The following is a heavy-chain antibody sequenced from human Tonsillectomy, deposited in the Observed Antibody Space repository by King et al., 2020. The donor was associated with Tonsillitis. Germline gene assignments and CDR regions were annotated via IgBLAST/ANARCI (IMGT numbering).Heavy chain of an antibody. J-gene: IGHJ5*02. V-gene: IGHV4-39*07. CDR1: GDSINNNNYL. CDR2: IHYSGST. D-gene: IGHD2-21*01. Sequence: QLQESGPGLVKPSETLSLTCSVSGDSINNNNYLWGWARQPPGQGLEWIGSIHYSGSTYYNPSLKSRVTISVDTSRNRFSLKMTFVTAADTAVYYCARHPVWWSDRRSVWFDPWGQGTLVTVSS. CDR3: ARHPVWWSDRRSVWFDP.